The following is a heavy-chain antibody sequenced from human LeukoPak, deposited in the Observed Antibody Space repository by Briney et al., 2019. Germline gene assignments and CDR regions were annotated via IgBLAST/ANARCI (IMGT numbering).Heavy chain of an antibody. CDR3: ARYWNDRYFDY. D-gene: IGHD1-1*01. V-gene: IGHV3-21*04. Sequence: GGSLRLSCAASGFTFSSYSMNWVRQAPGKGLEWVSSISSSSSYIYYADSVKGRFTISRDNAKNSLYLQMNSLRAEDTAVYYCARYWNDRYFDYWGQGILATVSS. J-gene: IGHJ4*02. CDR1: GFTFSSYS. CDR2: ISSSSSYI.